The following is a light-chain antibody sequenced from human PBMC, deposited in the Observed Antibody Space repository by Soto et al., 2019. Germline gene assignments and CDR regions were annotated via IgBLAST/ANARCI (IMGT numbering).Light chain of an antibody. Sequence: QPVLTQPPSASGSPGQSVTISCTGTSTDVGGYNYVSWYQQHPGKVPKLMIYEVSKRPSGVPDRFSGSKSGNTASLTVSGLQAEDEADYYCSSYGGNDNVVFGGGTKLTVL. CDR3: SSYGGNDNVV. V-gene: IGLV2-8*01. CDR2: EVS. J-gene: IGLJ2*01. CDR1: STDVGGYNY.